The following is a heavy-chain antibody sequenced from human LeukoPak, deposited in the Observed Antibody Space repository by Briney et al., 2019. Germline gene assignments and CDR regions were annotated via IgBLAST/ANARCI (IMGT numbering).Heavy chain of an antibody. CDR2: VYSGGQT. J-gene: IGHJ6*02. CDR1: GFTVSSNY. V-gene: IGHV3-53*05. Sequence: GGSLRLSCATSGFTVSSNYMSWVRQAPGKGLEWVSIVYSGGQTYYTDSVKGRFTISRGNSKNTLFLQMGSLRAEDMAVYYCARSRGYDFWSGSAYYYYYGMDVWGQGTTVTVSS. D-gene: IGHD3-3*01. CDR3: ARSRGYDFWSGSAYYYYYGMDV.